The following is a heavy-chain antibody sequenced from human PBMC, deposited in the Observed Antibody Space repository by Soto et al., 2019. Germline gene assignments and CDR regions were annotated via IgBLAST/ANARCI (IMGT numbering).Heavy chain of an antibody. J-gene: IGHJ6*03. V-gene: IGHV4-59*03. CDR3: AHKGFGALLAPVDG. CDR2: VHYSWGS. D-gene: IGHD3-10*01. Sequence: QVQLQESGPGLVKPSETLSLSCTVSGGSISSYHWSWIRQTPGKGLEWIGYVHYSWGSNYNPSLKSQFPLPQTRSRSQSPLRWPPVPATERAVFSGAHKGFGALLAPVDGWGKGPT. CDR1: GGSISSYH.